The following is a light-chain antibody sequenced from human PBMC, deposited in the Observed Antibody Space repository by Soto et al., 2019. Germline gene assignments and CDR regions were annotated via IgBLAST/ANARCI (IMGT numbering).Light chain of an antibody. CDR1: SSDVGTYNY. Sequence: QSALTQPASVSGSTGQSITISCTGPSSDVGTYNYVSWYQQHPGKAPKLMIYDVSNRPSGVSNRFSGSKSVNTASLTISGLQAEDESDYYCSSYTSSSTVVFGGGTKLTVL. CDR3: SSYTSSSTVV. J-gene: IGLJ2*01. CDR2: DVS. V-gene: IGLV2-14*03.